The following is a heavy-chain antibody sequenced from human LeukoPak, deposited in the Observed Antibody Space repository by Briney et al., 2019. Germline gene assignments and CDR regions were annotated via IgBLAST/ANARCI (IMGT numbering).Heavy chain of an antibody. Sequence: QPGGSLRLSCAASGFTFSSYAMSWVRQAPGEGLVWVSRINPDGSRTDYADSVKGRFTISRGNTKNTVDLQMNSLRAEDTAVYYCARDFEAPSNCWGQGTLVTVSS. CDR1: GFTFSSYA. J-gene: IGHJ4*02. V-gene: IGHV3-74*01. CDR3: ARDFEAPSNC. D-gene: IGHD3-9*01. CDR2: INPDGSRT.